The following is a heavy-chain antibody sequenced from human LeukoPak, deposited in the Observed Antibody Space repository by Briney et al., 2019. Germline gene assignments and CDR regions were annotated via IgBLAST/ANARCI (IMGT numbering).Heavy chain of an antibody. CDR2: ISSRGSTI. CDR1: GFTFSNAW. CDR3: ARTWGMDV. J-gene: IGHJ6*02. V-gene: IGHV3-11*04. Sequence: GGSLRLSCAASGFTFSNAWMSWVRQAPGKGLEWVSYISSRGSTIYYADSVKGRFTISRDNAKNSLYLQINSLRAEDTAVYYCARTWGMDVWGQGTTVTVSS.